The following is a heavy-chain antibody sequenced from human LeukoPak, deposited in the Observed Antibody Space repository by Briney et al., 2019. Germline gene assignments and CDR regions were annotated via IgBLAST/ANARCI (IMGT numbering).Heavy chain of an antibody. Sequence: PGGSLRLSCAAPGFTFGDYGMTWVRQAPGKGLEWVASINWNGGKTGYADSVKGRFTISRDNAKNSLYLQLNSLRAEDTALYYCAREGEKTYYDFWTTYYIGYWGQGTLVTVSS. CDR2: INWNGGKT. D-gene: IGHD3-3*01. CDR1: GFTFGDYG. V-gene: IGHV3-20*04. J-gene: IGHJ4*02. CDR3: AREGEKTYYDFWTTYYIGY.